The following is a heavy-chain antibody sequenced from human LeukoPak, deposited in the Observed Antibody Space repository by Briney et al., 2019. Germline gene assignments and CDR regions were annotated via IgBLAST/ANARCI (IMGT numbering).Heavy chain of an antibody. D-gene: IGHD4-17*01. CDR1: VYTFTDYD. Sequence: ASVRVSCKPSVYTFTDYDIHWVRQAPGQGLEWMGWINPNSANTNYAQKLQGRVTLTRDTSLSIAYMELSSLTSEDAAVYFCARGDFGETNTAFDIWGQGTLVAVSS. V-gene: IGHV1-8*03. J-gene: IGHJ3*02. CDR2: INPNSANT. CDR3: ARGDFGETNTAFDI.